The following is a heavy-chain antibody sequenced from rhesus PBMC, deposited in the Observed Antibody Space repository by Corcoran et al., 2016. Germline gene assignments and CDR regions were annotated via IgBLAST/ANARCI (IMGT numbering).Heavy chain of an antibody. CDR3: AREVIAAAGMDY. J-gene: IGHJ4*01. D-gene: IGHD6-31*01. Sequence: QVQLQESGPGLVKPSETLSLTCAVSGGSISSNYWNWIRQPPGKGLDWICYIYVSSGSTYYNPSLKSLVTISTDTSKNQFCLKLTSVTAADTAVYYCAREVIAAAGMDYWGQGVLVTVSS. CDR2: IYVSSGST. V-gene: IGHV4-160*01. CDR1: GGSISSNY.